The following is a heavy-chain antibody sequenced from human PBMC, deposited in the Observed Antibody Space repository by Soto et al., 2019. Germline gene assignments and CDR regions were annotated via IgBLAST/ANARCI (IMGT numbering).Heavy chain of an antibody. CDR3: ARGPRYCSGYSCDYYMDV. CDR1: GFTFSSYA. Sequence: EVQLLESGGGLVQPGGSLRLSCAASGFTFSSYAMSWVRQAPGKGLEWVSAISGSAATTFYADSVKGRFTVSRDNSENTLYLQMNSLSGEDTAVYYCARGPRYCSGYSCDYYMDVWGKGTTVTVSS. CDR2: ISGSAATT. J-gene: IGHJ6*03. V-gene: IGHV3-23*01. D-gene: IGHD2-15*01.